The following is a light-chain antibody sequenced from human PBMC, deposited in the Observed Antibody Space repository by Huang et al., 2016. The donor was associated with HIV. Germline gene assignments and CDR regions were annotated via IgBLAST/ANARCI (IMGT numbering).Light chain of an antibody. J-gene: IGKJ4*01. CDR3: QQYGNSPLT. CDR1: QSVRDK. V-gene: IGKV3-15*01. CDR2: ATS. Sequence: EIVMTQSPDTLSVSPGERATLSCRASQSVRDKLAWYQQKPGQAPRLLLHATSTRAAGVPARFSGSGSGTEFTLTISSLQSEDCGVYYCQQYGNSPLTFGGGTKVEIK.